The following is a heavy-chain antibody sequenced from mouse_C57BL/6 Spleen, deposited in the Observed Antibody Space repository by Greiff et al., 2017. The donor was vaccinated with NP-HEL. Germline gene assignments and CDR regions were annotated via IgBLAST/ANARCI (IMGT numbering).Heavy chain of an antibody. J-gene: IGHJ2*01. CDR3: ARGGLRLRYFDH. Sequence: QVQLQQPGAELVRPGSSVKLSCKASGYTFTSYWMDWVKQRPGQGLEWIGNIYPSDSETHYNQKFKDKATLTVDKSSSTAYMQLSSLTSEDSAVYYCARGGLRLRYFDHWGQGTTLTVSS. CDR2: IYPSDSET. D-gene: IGHD3-2*02. V-gene: IGHV1-61*01. CDR1: GYTFTSYW.